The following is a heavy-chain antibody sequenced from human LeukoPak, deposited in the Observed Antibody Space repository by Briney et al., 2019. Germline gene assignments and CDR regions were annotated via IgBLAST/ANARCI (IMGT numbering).Heavy chain of an antibody. J-gene: IGHJ5*02. CDR3: ARDFSGYYWMFDP. CDR1: GFTFTTYG. V-gene: IGHV3-30*02. Sequence: GGSLRLSCAASGFTFTTYGMHWVRQAPGKGLEWMTFIRYDGSNKYYADSVKGRFTISRDDSKNTLYLQMNSLRPEDTAVYYCARDFSGYYWMFDPRGQGTLVTVSS. CDR2: IRYDGSNK. D-gene: IGHD3-22*01.